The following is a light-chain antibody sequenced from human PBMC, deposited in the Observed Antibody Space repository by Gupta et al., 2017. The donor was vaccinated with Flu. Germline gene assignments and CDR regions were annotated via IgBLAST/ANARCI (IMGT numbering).Light chain of an antibody. CDR2: AAS. CDR3: LQHFRYPYS. Sequence: AIQMTQSPSSLSASLGDRVTMTCRASQGIRNDVAWFQVKPGKAPKVLIYAASSSQSGVSSRFGGSGSGSDFTLTINSLQPEDVATYYCLQHFRYPYSFGQGTKVEMK. V-gene: IGKV1-6*01. J-gene: IGKJ2*03. CDR1: QGIRND.